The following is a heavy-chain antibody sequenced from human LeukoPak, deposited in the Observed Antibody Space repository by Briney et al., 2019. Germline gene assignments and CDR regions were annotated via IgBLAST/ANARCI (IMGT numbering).Heavy chain of an antibody. CDR3: AKDGAVVVPAASPYYYYYGMDV. V-gene: IGHV3-23*01. D-gene: IGHD2-2*01. CDR1: GFPFSSNA. CDR2: ISGSGGST. Sequence: PGGSLRLSCAASGFPFSSNAMSWVRRAPGKGLEWVSAISGSGGSTYYADSVKGRFTISRDNSKNTLYLQMNSLRAEDTAVYYCAKDGAVVVPAASPYYYYYGMDVWGKGTTVTVSS. J-gene: IGHJ6*04.